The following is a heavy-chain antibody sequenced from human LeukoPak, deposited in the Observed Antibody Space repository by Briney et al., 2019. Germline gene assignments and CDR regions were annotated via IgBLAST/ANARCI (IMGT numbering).Heavy chain of an antibody. V-gene: IGHV4-59*01. CDR3: AREGLWFGESGAFDI. CDR2: IYYSGST. J-gene: IGHJ3*02. CDR1: GGSISSYY. Sequence: PSETLSLTCTVSGGSISSYYWSWIRQPPGKGLEWIGYIYYSGSTNYNPSLKSRVTISVDTSKNQFSLKLSSVTAADTAVYYCAREGLWFGESGAFDIWGQGTMVTVSS. D-gene: IGHD3-10*01.